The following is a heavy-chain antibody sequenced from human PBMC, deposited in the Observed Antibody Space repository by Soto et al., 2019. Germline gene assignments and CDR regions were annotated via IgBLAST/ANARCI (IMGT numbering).Heavy chain of an antibody. Sequence: QMQLVQSGAEVKERGSSVKISCKTSGGTFNTYALTWVRQAPGQGLEWIGGIIPIFGIKNVAQRFQGRVTINADESLTTAYMEMTSLRSDDTAVYYCAKAAGDNWGQGTLVTVAS. CDR1: GGTFNTYA. D-gene: IGHD6-25*01. CDR3: AKAAGDN. V-gene: IGHV1-69*01. CDR2: IIPIFGIK. J-gene: IGHJ4*02.